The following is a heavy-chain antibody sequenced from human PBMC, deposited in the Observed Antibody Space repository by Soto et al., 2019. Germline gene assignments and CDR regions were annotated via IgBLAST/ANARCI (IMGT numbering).Heavy chain of an antibody. CDR1: GGTFSSYA. V-gene: IGHV1-69*13. CDR3: ARGFPLWFDP. D-gene: IGHD3-16*02. CDR2: IIPIFGTA. Sequence: ASVKVSCKVSGGTFSSYAISWVRQAPGQGLEWMGGIIPIFGTANYAQKFQGRVTITADESTGTAYMELSSLRSEDTAVYYCARGFPLWFDPWGQGTLVTVSS. J-gene: IGHJ5*02.